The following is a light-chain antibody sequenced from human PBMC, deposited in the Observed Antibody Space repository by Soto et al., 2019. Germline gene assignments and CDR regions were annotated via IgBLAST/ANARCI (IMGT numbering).Light chain of an antibody. CDR2: EVS. V-gene: IGLV2-14*01. CDR1: SSDVGGYNH. CDR3: SSYTSSSIVV. Sequence: QSALTQPASASGSPGQSITISCTGTSSDVGGYNHVSWYQHHPGKAPKFMIYEVSNRPSGVSNRFSGSKSGNTASLTISGLQAEDEAVYYCSSYTSSSIVVFGGGTQLTVL. J-gene: IGLJ2*01.